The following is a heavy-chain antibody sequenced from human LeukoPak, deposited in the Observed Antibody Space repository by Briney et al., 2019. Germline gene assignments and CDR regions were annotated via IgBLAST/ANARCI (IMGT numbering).Heavy chain of an antibody. V-gene: IGHV3-30-3*01. CDR1: GFTFSSYA. D-gene: IGHD7-27*01. Sequence: PGRSLRLSCAASGFTFSSYAMHWVRQAPGKGLEWVAVISYDGSNKYYADSLKGRFTISRDNSKNTLYLQMNSLRAEDTAVYYCARALGLSANYGMDVWGQGTTVTVSS. CDR2: ISYDGSNK. J-gene: IGHJ6*02. CDR3: ARALGLSANYGMDV.